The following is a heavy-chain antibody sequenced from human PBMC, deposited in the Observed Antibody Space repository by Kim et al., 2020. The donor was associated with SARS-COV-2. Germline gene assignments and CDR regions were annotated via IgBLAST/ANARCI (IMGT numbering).Heavy chain of an antibody. CDR1: GGTFSSYA. D-gene: IGHD6-6*01. CDR3: ARDLGRISSSSAI. CDR2: IIPIFGTA. Sequence: SVKVSCKASGGTFSSYAISWVRHAPGQGLEWMGGIIPIFGTANYAQKFQGRVTITADESTSTAYMELSSLRSEDTAVYYCARDLGRISSSSAIWGQGTLVTVSS. J-gene: IGHJ4*02. V-gene: IGHV1-69*13.